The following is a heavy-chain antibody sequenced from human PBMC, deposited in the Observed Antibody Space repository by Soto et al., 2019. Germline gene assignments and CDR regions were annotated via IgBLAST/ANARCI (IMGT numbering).Heavy chain of an antibody. CDR1: GDSVSSNSAA. Sequence: SQTLSLTCAISGDSVSSNSAARNWIRQSPSRGLEWLGRTYYRSKWYNDYAVSVRSRMTNIPDTSKNQFSLQLNSVTPEDTAMYYCARGIQLWSFDYWGQGTLVTVSS. D-gene: IGHD5-18*01. CDR2: TYYRSKWYN. V-gene: IGHV6-1*01. J-gene: IGHJ4*02. CDR3: ARGIQLWSFDY.